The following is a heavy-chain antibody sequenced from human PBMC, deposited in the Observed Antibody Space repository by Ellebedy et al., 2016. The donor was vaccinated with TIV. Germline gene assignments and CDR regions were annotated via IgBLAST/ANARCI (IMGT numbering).Heavy chain of an antibody. CDR2: INHSGST. CDR1: GGSFSGYY. CDR3: ASRCSSTSCYSHLTYYYYGMDV. D-gene: IGHD2-2*01. Sequence: SETLSLXCAVYGGSFSGYYWSWIRQPPGKGLEWIGEINHSGSTNYNPSLKSRVTISADTSKNQFSLKLSSVTAADTAVYYWASRCSSTSCYSHLTYYYYGMDVWGQGTTVTVSS. V-gene: IGHV4-34*01. J-gene: IGHJ6*02.